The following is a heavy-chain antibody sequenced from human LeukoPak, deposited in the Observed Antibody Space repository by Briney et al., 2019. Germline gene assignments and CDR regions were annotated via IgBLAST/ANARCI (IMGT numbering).Heavy chain of an antibody. D-gene: IGHD5-18*01. V-gene: IGHV4-38-2*01. Sequence: SETLPLTCAVSGYSISSGYYWGWIRQPPGKGLEWIGSIYHSGSTYYNPSLKSRVTISVDTSKNQFSLKLSSVTAADTAVYYCARVWIRGYSYESYYYYYYMDVWGKGTTVTVSS. J-gene: IGHJ6*03. CDR2: IYHSGST. CDR3: ARVWIRGYSYESYYYYYYMDV. CDR1: GYSISSGYY.